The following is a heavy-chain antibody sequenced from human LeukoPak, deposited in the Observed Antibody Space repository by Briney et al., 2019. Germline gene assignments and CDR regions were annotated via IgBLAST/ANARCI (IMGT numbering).Heavy chain of an antibody. Sequence: GGSLRLSCTGSGFTFRTYAFSWVRQAPGKGLEWVSATGSNGVTYYADSVKGRFTISRDNSKNALYLKMHGLRADDTAVYYCGIRDTSDYYVFWGQGTLVTVSS. J-gene: IGHJ4*02. V-gene: IGHV3-23*01. D-gene: IGHD3-22*01. CDR2: TGSNGVT. CDR1: GFTFRTYA. CDR3: GIRDTSDYYVF.